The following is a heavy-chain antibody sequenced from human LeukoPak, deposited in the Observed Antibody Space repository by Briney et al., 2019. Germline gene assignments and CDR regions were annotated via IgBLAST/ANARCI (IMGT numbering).Heavy chain of an antibody. V-gene: IGHV1-18*01. J-gene: IGHJ4*02. CDR2: ISTYNGNT. D-gene: IGHD6-19*01. CDR1: GYTFTTYG. CDR3: ARSSLAVAGSVFDY. Sequence: GASVTVSCKASGYTFTTYGISWVRQAPGQGLEWMGWISTYNGNTNYAQNLQGRVTMTTDTSTSTAYMELRSLRSDDTAVYYCARSSLAVAGSVFDYWGQGTLVTVSS.